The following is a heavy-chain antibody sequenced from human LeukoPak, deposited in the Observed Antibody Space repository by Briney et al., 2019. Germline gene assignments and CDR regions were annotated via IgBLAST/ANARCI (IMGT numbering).Heavy chain of an antibody. CDR1: GDSFTSYW. Sequence: GESLKISCKGSGDSFTSYWINWVRQMPGKGLEWVGRIDPTDSYTNYSPSFQGHVTISTDKSISTAYLQWRGLKASDTAMYYCARSPSVVDAFDIWGQGTMVTVSS. D-gene: IGHD2-15*01. CDR2: IDPTDSYT. V-gene: IGHV5-10-1*01. J-gene: IGHJ3*02. CDR3: ARSPSVVDAFDI.